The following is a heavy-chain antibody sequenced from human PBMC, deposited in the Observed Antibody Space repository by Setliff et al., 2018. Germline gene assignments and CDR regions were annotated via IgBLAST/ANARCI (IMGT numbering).Heavy chain of an antibody. CDR1: GYTFSNYG. CDR3: SRLVRYCTTTTCQSVPGAEV. Sequence: ASVKVSCKASGYTFSNYGITWVRQAPGQGLEWMGWISAYSGNTKYAQKLQGRVTMTTDTSTTTAYLELRSLTSDDTAVYYCSRLVRYCTTTTCQSVPGAEVWGQGTLVTVSS. J-gene: IGHJ4*02. V-gene: IGHV1-18*01. D-gene: IGHD2-8*01. CDR2: ISAYSGNT.